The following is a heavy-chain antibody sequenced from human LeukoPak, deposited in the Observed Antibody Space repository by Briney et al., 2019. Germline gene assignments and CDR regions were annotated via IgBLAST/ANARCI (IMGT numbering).Heavy chain of an antibody. CDR3: ARVSSVGYITMVRGDFDH. D-gene: IGHD3-10*01. CDR2: INPNSGGT. J-gene: IGHJ4*02. V-gene: IGHV1-2*02. CDR1: GYTFTGYY. Sequence: ASVKVSCKASGYTFTGYYMHWVRQAPGQGLEWMGWINPNSGGTNYAQKFQGRVTMTRDTSISTAYMELSRLRSDDTAVYYCARVSSVGYITMVRGDFDHWGQGTLVTVSS.